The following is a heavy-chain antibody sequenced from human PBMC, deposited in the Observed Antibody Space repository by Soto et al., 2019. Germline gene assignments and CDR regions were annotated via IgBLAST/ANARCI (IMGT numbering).Heavy chain of an antibody. CDR1: GFTVSSKY. D-gene: IGHD2-15*01. Sequence: GALRLSCAASGFTVSSKYMSWVRQAPGKGLEWVSAVSGSGGRTYYADSVKGRFTISRDNSKNTLSLQMNSLRADDTAVYYCAKALLDYYHYYMDVWGKGTTVTVSS. V-gene: IGHV3-23*01. J-gene: IGHJ6*03. CDR2: VSGSGGRT. CDR3: AKALLDYYHYYMDV.